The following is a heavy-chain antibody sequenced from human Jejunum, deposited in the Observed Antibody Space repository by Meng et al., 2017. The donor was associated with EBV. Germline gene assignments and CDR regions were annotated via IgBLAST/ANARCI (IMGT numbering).Heavy chain of an antibody. CDR2: IKRTTDGGTT. CDR1: GFTFTNSH. Sequence: VQLVESGGGLVKPGGSLRLSCAVSGFTFTNSHMTWVRQAPGKGLEWVGRIKRTTDGGTTDYAAPVKGRFTISRDDSKNTLYLQMNSLKTEDTAVYYCTDVGGDMIWGQGILVTVSS. J-gene: IGHJ4*02. D-gene: IGHD3-16*01. CDR3: TDVGGDMI. V-gene: IGHV3-15*01.